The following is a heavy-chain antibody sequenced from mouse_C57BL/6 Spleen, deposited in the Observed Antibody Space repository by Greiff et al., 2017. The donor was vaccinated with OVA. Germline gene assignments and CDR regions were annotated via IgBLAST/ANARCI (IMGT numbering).Heavy chain of an antibody. D-gene: IGHD1-1*01. J-gene: IGHJ2*01. CDR3: ARNYGKRDFDY. V-gene: IGHV3-6*01. CDR2: ISYDGSN. CDR1: GYSITSGYY. Sequence: EVQLQESGPGLVKPSQSLSLTCSVTGYSITSGYYWNWIRQFPGNKLEWMGYISYDGSNNYNPSLKNRISITRDTSKNQFFLKLNSVTTEDTATYYCARNYGKRDFDYWGQGTTLTVSS.